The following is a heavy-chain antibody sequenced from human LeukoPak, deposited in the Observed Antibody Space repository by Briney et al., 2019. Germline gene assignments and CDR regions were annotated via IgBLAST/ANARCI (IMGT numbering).Heavy chain of an antibody. J-gene: IGHJ4*02. CDR2: IDYSGST. Sequence: SETLSLTCTVSGNSISTYYWSWIRQPPGKGLEWIGYIDYSGSTAYNPSLNGRVAVSLDASKNQFSLKLRSVTAADTAVYYCARLNGGNWGPGILVTVSS. D-gene: IGHD4-23*01. CDR3: ARLNGGN. V-gene: IGHV4-59*08. CDR1: GNSISTYY.